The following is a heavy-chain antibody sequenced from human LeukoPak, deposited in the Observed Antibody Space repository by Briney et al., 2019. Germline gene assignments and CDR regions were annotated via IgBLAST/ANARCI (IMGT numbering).Heavy chain of an antibody. CDR2: IYYSGST. J-gene: IGHJ4*02. D-gene: IGHD1-7*01. CDR1: GGSISSCY. Sequence: PSETLSLTCTVSGGSISSCYWSWIRQPPGKGLEWIGYIYYSGSTNYNPSLKSRVTISVDTSKNQFSLKLSSVTAADTAVYYCARRNCNYVGGFDYWGQGTLVTVSS. CDR3: ARRNCNYVGGFDY. V-gene: IGHV4-59*01.